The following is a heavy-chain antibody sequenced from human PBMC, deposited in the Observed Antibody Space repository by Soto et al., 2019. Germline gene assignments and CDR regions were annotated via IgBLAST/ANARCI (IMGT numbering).Heavy chain of an antibody. CDR1: GGSFSGYY. Sequence: SETLSLTCAVYGGSFSGYYWSWIRQPPGKGLEWIGEINHSGSTDYNPSLKSRVTISVDTSKNQFSLKLSSVTAADTAVYYCAREYYYDSSGYSTYFDYWGQGTLVTVSS. CDR3: AREYYYDSSGYSTYFDY. D-gene: IGHD3-22*01. J-gene: IGHJ4*02. CDR2: INHSGST. V-gene: IGHV4-34*01.